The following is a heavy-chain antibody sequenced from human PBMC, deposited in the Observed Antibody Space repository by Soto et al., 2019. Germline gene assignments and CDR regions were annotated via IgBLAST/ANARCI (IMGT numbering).Heavy chain of an antibody. CDR2: IWYDGSNK. D-gene: IGHD3-22*01. J-gene: IGHJ4*02. CDR1: GFTFSSYG. V-gene: IGHV3-33*01. CDR3: ARDSSGFDN. Sequence: QVQLVESGGGVVQPGRSLRLSCAASGFTFSSYGMHWVRQAPGKGLEWVAVIWYDGSNKYYADSVKGRFTISRDNSKHTLYLQMNSLRAEDTAVYYCARDSSGFDNWGQGTLVTVSS.